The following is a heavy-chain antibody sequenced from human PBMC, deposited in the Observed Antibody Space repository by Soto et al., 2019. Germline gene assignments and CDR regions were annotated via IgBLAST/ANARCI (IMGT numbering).Heavy chain of an antibody. D-gene: IGHD2-2*01. CDR2: VSGCCGTT. V-gene: IGHV3-23*01. Sequence: GGSLRLSCVASGFTFSSHAMNWVRQAPGKGLEWVSGVSGCCGTTDYADSVKGRFTISRDNSKNTVFLQMNSLRAEDTAVYYCAKDLGYCVTSTCYRPLESWGQGTLVTVSS. CDR3: AKDLGYCVTSTCYRPLES. CDR1: GFTFSSHA. J-gene: IGHJ4*02.